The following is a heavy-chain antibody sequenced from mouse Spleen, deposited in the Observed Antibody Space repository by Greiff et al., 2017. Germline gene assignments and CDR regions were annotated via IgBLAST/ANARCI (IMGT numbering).Heavy chain of an antibody. CDR1: GYTFTDYY. Sequence: VKLQESGAELVRPGASVKLSCKASGYTFTDYYINWVKQRPGQGLEWIARIYPGSGNTYYNEKFKGKATLTAEKSSSTAYMQLSSLTSEDSAVYFCARGGDGYFYWYFDVWGAGTTVTVSS. V-gene: IGHV1-76*01. CDR2: IYPGSGNT. D-gene: IGHD2-3*01. J-gene: IGHJ1*01. CDR3: ARGGDGYFYWYFDV.